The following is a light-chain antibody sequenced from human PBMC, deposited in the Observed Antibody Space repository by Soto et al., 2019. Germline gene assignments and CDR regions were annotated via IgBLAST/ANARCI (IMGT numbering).Light chain of an antibody. CDR2: DAS. Sequence: DIQMTQPPSSLSASLLDRVTITCGASQSISSYLNWYQQKPGKAPKLLIYDASNLETGVPSRFSGSGSGTDFNLTISSLQPEDIATYYCQQYDSLPRTFGQGTKVDIK. CDR3: QQYDSLPRT. CDR1: QSISSY. V-gene: IGKV1-33*01. J-gene: IGKJ1*01.